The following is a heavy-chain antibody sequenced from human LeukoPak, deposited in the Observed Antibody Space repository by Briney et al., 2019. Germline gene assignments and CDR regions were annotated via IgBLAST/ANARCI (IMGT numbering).Heavy chain of an antibody. CDR1: GGTISSYA. D-gene: IGHD6-19*01. V-gene: IGHV1-69*06. CDR2: IIPIFGTA. J-gene: IGHJ3*02. CDR3: AREYSSGESYAFDI. Sequence: SVKVSCKASGGTISSYAISWVRQAPGQGLEWMGGIIPIFGTANYAQKFQGRVTITADKSASTAYMELSSLRSEDTAVYYCAREYSSGESYAFDIWGQGTMVTVSS.